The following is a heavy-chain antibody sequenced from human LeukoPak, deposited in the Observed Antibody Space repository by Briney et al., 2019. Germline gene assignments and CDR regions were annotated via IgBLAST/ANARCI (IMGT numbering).Heavy chain of an antibody. CDR2: INPSGGST. CDR1: GYTFTIYY. CDR3: ARVMSGYDSSGYSSKMFDY. V-gene: IGHV1-46*01. Sequence: ASVNVSFKSSGYTFTIYYMHWVRQAPGQGLEWMGIINPSGGSTSYAQKFQGRVTMTRDTSTSTVYMELSSLRSEDTAVYYCARVMSGYDSSGYSSKMFDYWGQGTLVTVSS. J-gene: IGHJ4*02. D-gene: IGHD3-22*01.